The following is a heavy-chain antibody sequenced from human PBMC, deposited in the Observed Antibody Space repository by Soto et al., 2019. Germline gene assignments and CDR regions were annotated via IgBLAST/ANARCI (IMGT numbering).Heavy chain of an antibody. J-gene: IGHJ6*02. V-gene: IGHV2-5*02. CDR3: IQSRCGGDCLQSYASYYYYGMDG. D-gene: IGHD2-21*02. CDR1: AFSLSTGGVG. CDR2: IYWDDDK. Sequence: QITLKESGPTLVKPTQTLTLTCTFSAFSLSTGGVGVGWIRQPPGKALEWLALIYWDDDKRYSPSLRSRLTITKGTSKNQVVLTMTNMDAVDTATYYCIQSRCGGDCLQSYASYYYYGMDGWGQGATVTVSS.